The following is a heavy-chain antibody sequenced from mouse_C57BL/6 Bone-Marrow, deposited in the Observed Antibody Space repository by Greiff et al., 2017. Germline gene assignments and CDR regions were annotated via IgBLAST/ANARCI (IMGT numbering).Heavy chain of an antibody. CDR2: IDPSDSYP. Sequence: QVHLQQPGAELVRPGTSVKLSCTASGYTFTSYWLHWVKQRPGQGLEWIGVIDPSDSYPNSNPKFKGKATLTVATSSTTAYLQLSSLTSEDSAVYYCARSGYPAWFAYWGQGTLVTVSA. V-gene: IGHV1-59*01. CDR1: GYTFTSYW. CDR3: ARSGYPAWFAY. D-gene: IGHD3-1*01. J-gene: IGHJ3*01.